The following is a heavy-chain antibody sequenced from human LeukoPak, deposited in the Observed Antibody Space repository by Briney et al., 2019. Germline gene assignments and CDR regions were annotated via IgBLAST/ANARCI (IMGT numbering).Heavy chain of an antibody. D-gene: IGHD1-26*01. CDR3: ARIVGGHDY. CDR1: GGSFSGYY. V-gene: IGHV4-34*01. Sequence: SETLSLTCAVYGGSFSGYYWSWIRQPPGKGLEWIGEINHSGSTNYNPPLKSRVTISVDTSKNQFSLKLSSVTAADTAVYYCARIVGGHDYWGQGTLVTVSS. CDR2: INHSGST. J-gene: IGHJ4*02.